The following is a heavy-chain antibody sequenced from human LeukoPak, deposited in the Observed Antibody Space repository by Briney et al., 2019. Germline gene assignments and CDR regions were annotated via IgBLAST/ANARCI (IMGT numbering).Heavy chain of an antibody. CDR3: AKNRAGDYADY. CDR2: ISPNSGGT. J-gene: IGHJ4*02. Sequence: ASVKISCTASGYTFTDYYVHWVRQAPGQGLEWMGRISPNSGGTNYAQKFRGRLTVTRDTSNSTAYMELSSLRSDDTAVYYCAKNRAGDYADYWGQGTLVTVSS. V-gene: IGHV1-2*06. CDR1: GYTFTDYY. D-gene: IGHD4-17*01.